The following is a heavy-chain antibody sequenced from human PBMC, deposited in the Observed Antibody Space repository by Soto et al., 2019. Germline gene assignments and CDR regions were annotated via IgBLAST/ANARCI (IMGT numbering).Heavy chain of an antibody. CDR1: GGSISSGDYY. D-gene: IGHD2-15*01. CDR2: IYYSGST. CDR3: ARGIVVVVAATLDY. V-gene: IGHV4-30-4*01. J-gene: IGHJ4*02. Sequence: SETLSLTCTISGGSISSGDYYWSWIRQPPGKGPEWIGYIYYSGSTYYNPSLKSRVTISVDTSKNQFSLKLSSVTAADTAVYYCARGIVVVVAATLDYWGQGTLVTVSS.